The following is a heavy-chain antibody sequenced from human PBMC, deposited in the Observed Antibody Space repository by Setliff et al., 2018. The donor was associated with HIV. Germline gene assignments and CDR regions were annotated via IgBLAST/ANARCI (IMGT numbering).Heavy chain of an antibody. V-gene: IGHV4-39*01. CDR1: GGSVDSRDYY. D-gene: IGHD2-8*01. Sequence: PSETLSLTCAVSGGSVDSRDYYWGWIRQPPGKGLEWIGNILYGGTTYYTPSLKSRVSISVDTSRNQFSLRLNSVTAAGTAVYYCARPTTGLGGGAAFDIWGQGTMVTVSS. CDR2: ILYGGTT. J-gene: IGHJ3*02. CDR3: ARPTTGLGGGAAFDI.